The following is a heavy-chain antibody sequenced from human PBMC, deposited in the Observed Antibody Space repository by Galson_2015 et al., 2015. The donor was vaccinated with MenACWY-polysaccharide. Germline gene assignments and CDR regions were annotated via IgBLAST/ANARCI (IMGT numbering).Heavy chain of an antibody. J-gene: IGHJ4*02. CDR3: ARITYYYDSSGYYSTFDY. Sequence: DWDDGKYYSTSLKTRLTISKDTSKNQVVLTMTNMDPVDTATYYCARITYYYDSSGYYSTFDYWGQGTLVTVSS. CDR2: DWDDGK. V-gene: IGHV2-70*01. D-gene: IGHD3-22*01.